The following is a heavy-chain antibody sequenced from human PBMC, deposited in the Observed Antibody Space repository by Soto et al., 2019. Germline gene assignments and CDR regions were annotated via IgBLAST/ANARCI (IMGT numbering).Heavy chain of an antibody. CDR1: GGSISTYF. J-gene: IGHJ3*01. CDR2: ISDSGRI. D-gene: IGHD6-13*01. CDR3: ARDRMAADATEVAFDF. Sequence: QVQLQESGPGLVKPSETLSLTCTVSGGSISTYFWNWLRQPPGKGLEWIAYISDSGRILYNPSLXSXVXLXMDASKNQFSLRLSSVTAADTAVYYCARDRMAADATEVAFDFWGQGTMVTVSS. V-gene: IGHV4-59*01.